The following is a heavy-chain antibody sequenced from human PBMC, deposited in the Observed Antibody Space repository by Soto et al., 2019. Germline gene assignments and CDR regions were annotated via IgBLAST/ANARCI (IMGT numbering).Heavy chain of an antibody. CDR3: AKDDMGANYYYYGMEV. J-gene: IGHJ6*02. Sequence: QVQLVESGGGVVQPGRSLRLSCAASGFTFSSYGMHWVRQAPGKGLEWVAVISYDGSNKYYADSVKGRFTISRDNSKNTLYLQMNSLRAEDTAVYYCAKDDMGANYYYYGMEVWGQGTTVTVSS. CDR2: ISYDGSNK. V-gene: IGHV3-30*18. CDR1: GFTFSSYG. D-gene: IGHD2-15*01.